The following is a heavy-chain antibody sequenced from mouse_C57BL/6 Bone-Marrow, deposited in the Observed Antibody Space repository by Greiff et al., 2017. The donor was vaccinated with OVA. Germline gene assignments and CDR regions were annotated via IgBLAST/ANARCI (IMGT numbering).Heavy chain of an antibody. Sequence: VQLQQSGAELVRPGASVKLSCTASGFNIKDDYMHWVKQRPEQGLEWIGGIDPDNGDTEYASKFQGKATITADTSSNTAYLQLSSLTSEDTAVYYCTTITTVVAPYWYFDVWGTGTTVTVSS. CDR2: IDPDNGDT. CDR3: TTITTVVAPYWYFDV. V-gene: IGHV14-4*01. D-gene: IGHD1-1*01. J-gene: IGHJ1*03. CDR1: GFNIKDDY.